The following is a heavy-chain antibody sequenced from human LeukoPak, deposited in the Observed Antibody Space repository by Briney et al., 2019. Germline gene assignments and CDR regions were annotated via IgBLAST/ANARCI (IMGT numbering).Heavy chain of an antibody. J-gene: IGHJ4*02. CDR2: IYHSGST. CDR1: GGSISSSNW. D-gene: IGHD3-16*02. Sequence: PSETLSLTCAVSGGSISSSNWWSWVRQPPGKGLEWIGEIYHSGSTNYNPSLKSRVTISVDKSKNQFSLKLSSVTAADTAVYYCARGWKPYDYVWGSYRYSYYFDYWGQGTLVTVSS. V-gene: IGHV4-4*02. CDR3: ARGWKPYDYVWGSYRYSYYFDY.